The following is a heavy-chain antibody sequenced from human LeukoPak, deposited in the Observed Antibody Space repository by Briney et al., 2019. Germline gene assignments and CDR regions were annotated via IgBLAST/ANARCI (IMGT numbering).Heavy chain of an antibody. CDR3: ARLPCFPETWYYYRDV. J-gene: IGHJ6*03. V-gene: IGHV4-59*01. CDR2: ISDSGTT. CDR1: GGSISRYY. Sequence: SETLSLTCTVSGGSISRYYWSWIRQPPGKGLEWFGYISDSGTTNYNPSHKSRVTISVDTSKKEFSLKLSSVTAAYTAVYYCARLPCFPETWYYYRDVGGKGPRVTVS.